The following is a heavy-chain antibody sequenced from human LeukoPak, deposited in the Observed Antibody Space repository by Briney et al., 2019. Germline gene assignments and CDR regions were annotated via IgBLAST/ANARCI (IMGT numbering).Heavy chain of an antibody. CDR3: AREDYYGSSGYPYFDY. V-gene: IGHV4-34*01. CDR1: GGSFSDYY. CDR2: INHSGST. J-gene: IGHJ4*02. D-gene: IGHD3-22*01. Sequence: PSETLSLTCAVYGGSFSDYYWTWIRQPPGKGLEWIGEINHSGSTNYNPSLKSRVTISVDTSKNQFSLKLSSVTAADTAVYYCAREDYYGSSGYPYFDYWGQGTLVTVSS.